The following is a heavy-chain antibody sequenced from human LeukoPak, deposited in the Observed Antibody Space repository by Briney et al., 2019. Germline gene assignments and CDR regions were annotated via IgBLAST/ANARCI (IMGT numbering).Heavy chain of an antibody. D-gene: IGHD2/OR15-2a*01. V-gene: IGHV4-59*08. J-gene: IGHJ4*02. CDR3: AGHHPRNTVDF. CDR2: ISDIGSI. Sequence: SETLSLTCNVSDGSISSYYWSWIRQPPGKGLEWIAYISDIGSINYNPSLKSRVTISLDTSKNQFSLKLSSVTAADTAVYYCAGHHPRNTVDFWGQGTLVTVSS. CDR1: DGSISSYY.